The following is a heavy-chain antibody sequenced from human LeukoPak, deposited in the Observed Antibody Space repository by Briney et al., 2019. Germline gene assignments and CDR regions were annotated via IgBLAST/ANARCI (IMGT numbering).Heavy chain of an antibody. J-gene: IGHJ4*02. V-gene: IGHV4-59*08. CDR3: ARQYYDSSGYADY. CDR2: IYYSGST. Sequence: SETLSLTCTVSGGSISSYYWSRIPQPPGKGLEWIGYIYYSGSTNYNPSLKSRVTISVDTSKNQFSLKLSSVTAADTAVYYCARQYYDSSGYADYWGQGTLVTVSS. D-gene: IGHD3-22*01. CDR1: GGSISSYY.